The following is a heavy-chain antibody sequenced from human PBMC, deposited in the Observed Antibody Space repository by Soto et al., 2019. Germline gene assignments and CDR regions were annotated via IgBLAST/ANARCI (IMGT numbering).Heavy chain of an antibody. Sequence: PGGSLRLSCAASGFTFSTYAMHWVRQAPGKGLEWVAVISYDGSNKYYADSVKGRFTISRDNSKNTLYLQMNSLRVEDTAVYYCARPYDFWALYYGMDVWGQGTTVTVSS. CDR1: GFTFSTYA. J-gene: IGHJ6*02. D-gene: IGHD3-3*01. V-gene: IGHV3-30-3*01. CDR2: ISYDGSNK. CDR3: ARPYDFWALYYGMDV.